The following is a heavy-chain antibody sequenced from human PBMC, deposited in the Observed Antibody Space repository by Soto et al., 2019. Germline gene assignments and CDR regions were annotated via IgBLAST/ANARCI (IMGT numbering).Heavy chain of an antibody. J-gene: IGHJ5*02. V-gene: IGHV4-31*03. CDR1: GGSISSGGYY. CDR3: ARDHSNYHNWFDP. Sequence: QVQLQESGPGLVKPSQTLSLTCTVSGGSISSGGYYWSWIRQHPGKGLEWIGYIYYSGSTYYNPSLKSRVTISVATSKNQFSLKLSSVTAADTAVYYCARDHSNYHNWFDPWGQGTLVTVSS. D-gene: IGHD4-4*01. CDR2: IYYSGST.